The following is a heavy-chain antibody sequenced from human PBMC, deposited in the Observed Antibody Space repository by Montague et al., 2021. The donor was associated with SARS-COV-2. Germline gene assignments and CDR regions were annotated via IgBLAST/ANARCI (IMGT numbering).Heavy chain of an antibody. CDR3: ASLGSPAYCGGDCYLRDYGTDV. Sequence: SETLSLTCTVSSRSTTPSAHYRSWIPQFSAPVPDWIGIIYYSGKTYSNPSLKSRLTISMDTSKSQVSLKINSVTAADTAVYFCASLGSPAYCGGDCYLRDYGTDVWGQGTRVTVSS. CDR1: SRSTTPSAHY. CDR2: IYYSGKT. V-gene: IGHV4-39*01. D-gene: IGHD2-21*02. J-gene: IGHJ6*02.